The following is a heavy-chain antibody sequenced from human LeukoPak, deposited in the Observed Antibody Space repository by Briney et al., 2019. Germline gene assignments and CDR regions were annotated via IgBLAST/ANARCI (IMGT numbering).Heavy chain of an antibody. J-gene: IGHJ4*02. CDR1: GGSISSSSYH. V-gene: IGHV4-39*07. CDR3: ARESSSSPNY. Sequence: SETLSLTCTVSGGSISSSSYHWGWLRQPPGKGLEWIGSIYYSGTTYYKPSLRSRVTISIDTSKNQFSLRLTSVTAAETSVYYCARESSSSPNYWGQGTLVTVSS. D-gene: IGHD6-6*01. CDR2: IYYSGTT.